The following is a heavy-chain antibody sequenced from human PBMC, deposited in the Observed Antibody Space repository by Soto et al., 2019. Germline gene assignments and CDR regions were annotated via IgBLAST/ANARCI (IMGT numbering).Heavy chain of an antibody. V-gene: IGHV4-59*13. CDR1: GGSISGFY. CDR3: ARSLATPATNIDY. D-gene: IGHD6-6*01. J-gene: IGHJ4*02. Sequence: SETLSLTCSVSGGSISGFYWTWIRQPPGKGLEWLGYVYFTGSTNYNPSLKSRVTISVSTSKKQFSLRLTSVTAADTAVYYCARSLATPATNIDYWGQGTLVTVSS. CDR2: VYFTGST.